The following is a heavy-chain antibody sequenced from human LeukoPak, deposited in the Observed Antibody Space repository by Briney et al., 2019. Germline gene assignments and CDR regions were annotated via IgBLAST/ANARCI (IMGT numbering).Heavy chain of an antibody. D-gene: IGHD3-10*01. CDR1: GGSVSSGSYY. CDR2: IYYGGST. Sequence: LETLSLTCTVSGGSVSSGSYYWSWIRQPPGKGLEWIGYIYYGGSTNYNPSLKSRVTISVDTSKNQFSLRLSSVTAADTAVYFCVRDRELTYWGQGTLVTVSS. J-gene: IGHJ4*02. V-gene: IGHV4-61*01. CDR3: VRDRELTY.